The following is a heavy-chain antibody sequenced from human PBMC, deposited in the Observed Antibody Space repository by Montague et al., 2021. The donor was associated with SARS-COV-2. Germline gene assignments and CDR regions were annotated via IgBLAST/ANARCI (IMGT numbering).Heavy chain of an antibody. Sequence: SETQSLTCAVSGGSISSSNWWSWVRQPPGKGLEWSGEIYHSGSTNYNPSLKSRVTISVDKSKNQFSLKLSSVTAADTAVYYGARDSRGISAADAFDIWGQGTMVTVSS. CDR3: ARDSRGISAADAFDI. CDR1: GGSISSSNW. J-gene: IGHJ3*02. V-gene: IGHV4-4*02. CDR2: IYHSGST. D-gene: IGHD2-21*01.